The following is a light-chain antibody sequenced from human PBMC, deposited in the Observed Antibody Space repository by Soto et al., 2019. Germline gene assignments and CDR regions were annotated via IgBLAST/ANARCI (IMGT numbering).Light chain of an antibody. Sequence: EIVLTQSPGTLSLSPGERATLSCRASQSVSSSYLAWYQQKPGQAPRLLSYGASSRASGIPDRFSGSGSGADFTLTIRRLEPEVFAVYYCQQYGSSPPAYTFGQGTKLAIK. CDR1: QSVSSSY. V-gene: IGKV3-20*01. CDR3: QQYGSSPPAYT. CDR2: GAS. J-gene: IGKJ2*01.